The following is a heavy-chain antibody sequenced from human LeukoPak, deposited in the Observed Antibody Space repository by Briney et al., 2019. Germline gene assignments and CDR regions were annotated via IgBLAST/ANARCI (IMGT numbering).Heavy chain of an antibody. J-gene: IGHJ3*02. CDR2: IYYSGST. Sequence: SETLSLTCTVSGGSISSYYWSWIRQPPGKGLEWIGYIYYSGSTNYNPSLKSRVTISVDRSKNQFSLKLSSVTAADTAVYYCARRRGGFLDAFDIWGQGTMVTVSS. V-gene: IGHV4-59*12. CDR3: ARRRGGFLDAFDI. D-gene: IGHD3-16*01. CDR1: GGSISSYY.